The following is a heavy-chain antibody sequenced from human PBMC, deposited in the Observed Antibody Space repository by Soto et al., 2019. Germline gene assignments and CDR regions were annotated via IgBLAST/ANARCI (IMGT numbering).Heavy chain of an antibody. CDR3: AKDVVSRDGVWLAHD. V-gene: IGHV3-23*01. CDR1: GFTFSSYA. J-gene: IGHJ4*02. D-gene: IGHD5-12*01. Sequence: EVHLLESGGGFVQPGGSLRLSCAASGFTFSSYAMIWIRQVPGKGLEWVSGIYGSGGGIHYADSVKGRFTISSDNSAYSVYLQMNNLRVEDTAVYYCAKDVVSRDGVWLAHDWGQGTVFTVSS. CDR2: IYGSGGGI.